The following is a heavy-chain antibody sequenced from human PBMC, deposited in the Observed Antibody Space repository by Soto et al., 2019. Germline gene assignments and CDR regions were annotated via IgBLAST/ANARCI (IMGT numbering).Heavy chain of an antibody. Sequence: GGSLKISSAASGFTFSSYAMSWVRQAPGKGLEWVSAISGSGGSTYYADSVKGRFTISRDNSKNTLYLQMNSLRAEDTAVYYCAKDHIVVVVAAISYFDYWGQGTLVTVSS. CDR2: ISGSGGST. CDR1: GFTFSSYA. J-gene: IGHJ4*02. V-gene: IGHV3-23*01. CDR3: AKDHIVVVVAAISYFDY. D-gene: IGHD2-15*01.